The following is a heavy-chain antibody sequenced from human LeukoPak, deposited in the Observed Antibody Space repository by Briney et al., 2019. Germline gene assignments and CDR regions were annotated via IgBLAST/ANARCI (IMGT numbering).Heavy chain of an antibody. Sequence: GGSLRLSCAASGFTFSSYEMNWVRQAPGKGLEWVSYISSSGSTIYYADSVKGRFTISRDNAKNSLYLQMNSLRAEDTAVYYCARDFTVAGYYYCYGMDVWGQGTTVTVSS. CDR2: ISSSGSTI. V-gene: IGHV3-48*03. D-gene: IGHD4-23*01. J-gene: IGHJ6*02. CDR1: GFTFSSYE. CDR3: ARDFTVAGYYYCYGMDV.